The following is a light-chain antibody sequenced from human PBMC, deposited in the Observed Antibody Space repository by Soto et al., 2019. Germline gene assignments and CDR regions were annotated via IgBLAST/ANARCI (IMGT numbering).Light chain of an antibody. CDR1: LSVSGSQ. CDR2: GAS. Sequence: VLTQSPGTLSLSPGERATLSCRASLSVSGSQLAWYQQKPGQPPRLLIYGASSRAAGIPDRFSGSGSGTDFTLTTNRLEPEDFAVYYCQQYVTSRRTFGPGTKVDIK. CDR3: QQYVTSRRT. J-gene: IGKJ1*01. V-gene: IGKV3-20*01.